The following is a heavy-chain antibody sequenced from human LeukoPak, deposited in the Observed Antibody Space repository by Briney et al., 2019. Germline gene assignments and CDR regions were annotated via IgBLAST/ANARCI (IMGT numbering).Heavy chain of an antibody. CDR1: GGSISSYY. CDR2: IYDSGST. D-gene: IGHD2-2*02. Sequence: TSETLSLTCSVSGGSISSYYWSWTRQPPGKGLEWIGYIYDSGSTNYNPSLKIRVTISVDTSKNQFSLKLSSVTAADTAVYYCARHGSHTPVDYWGQGTLVTVSS. V-gene: IGHV4-59*08. J-gene: IGHJ4*02. CDR3: ARHGSHTPVDY.